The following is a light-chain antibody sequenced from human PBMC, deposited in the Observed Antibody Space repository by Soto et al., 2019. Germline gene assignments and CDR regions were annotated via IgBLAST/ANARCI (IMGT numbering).Light chain of an antibody. CDR1: SSDVGGYNY. CDR2: EVS. J-gene: IGLJ3*02. CDR3: TSFTSSSTWV. V-gene: IGLV2-14*03. Sequence: QSALTQPASVSGSPGQSITISCTGTSSDVGGYNYVSWFQQHPGKAPKLKIYEVSNRPSGVSNRFSGSKSGYTASLTISELQAEDEAHYYCTSFTSSSTWVFGGGTKLTVL.